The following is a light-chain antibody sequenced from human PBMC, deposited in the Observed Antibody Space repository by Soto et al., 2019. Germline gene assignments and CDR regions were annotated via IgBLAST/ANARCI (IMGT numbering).Light chain of an antibody. CDR2: DVS. Sequence: QSVLTQPASVSGSPGQSITISCTGTSSEVGGYNYVSWYQHHPGKVPKLMISDVSDRPSGVSNRFSGSKSDNTASLTISGLQAEDEADYYCSSYTSSSTLYVFGTGTKVTVL. CDR3: SSYTSSSTLYV. CDR1: SSEVGGYNY. J-gene: IGLJ1*01. V-gene: IGLV2-14*03.